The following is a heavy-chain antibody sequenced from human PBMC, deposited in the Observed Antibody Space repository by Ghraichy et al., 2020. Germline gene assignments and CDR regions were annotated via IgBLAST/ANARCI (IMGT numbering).Heavy chain of an antibody. J-gene: IGHJ6*02. CDR1: GFTFSSYA. CDR2: ISGSGGST. V-gene: IGHV3-23*01. Sequence: GGSLRLSCAASGFTFSSYAMSWVRQAPGKGLEWVSAISGSGGSTYYADSVKGRFTISRDNSKNTLYLQMNSLRAEDTAVYYCAKDHSITIFGVVTDLGYYYYYGMDVWGQGTTVTVSS. CDR3: AKDHSITIFGVVTDLGYYYYYGMDV. D-gene: IGHD3-3*01.